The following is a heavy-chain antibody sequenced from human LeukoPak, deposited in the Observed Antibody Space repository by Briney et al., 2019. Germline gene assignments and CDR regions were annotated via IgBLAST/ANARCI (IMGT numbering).Heavy chain of an antibody. V-gene: IGHV3-30*02. J-gene: IGHJ4*02. CDR3: ARGTGAYYDSGGLDY. CDR2: IRSDGINK. D-gene: IGHD3-22*01. CDR1: GFTFSTYG. Sequence: GGSLRLSCAASGFTFSTYGMHWVRQAPGKGLEWVAFIRSDGINKYYADSVKGRFTISRDNAKNSLYLQMNSLRAEDTAVYYCARGTGAYYDSGGLDYWGQGTLVTVSS.